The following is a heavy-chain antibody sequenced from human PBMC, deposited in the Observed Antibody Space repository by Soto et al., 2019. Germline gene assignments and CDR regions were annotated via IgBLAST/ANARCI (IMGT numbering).Heavy chain of an antibody. V-gene: IGHV4-4*07. CDR3: ARWSRGLGGWGLDP. CDR2: ISSNGI. CDR1: GDPITTDF. J-gene: IGHJ5*02. D-gene: IGHD3-10*01. Sequence: QVQLQESGPGLVKPSETLSLTCTISGDPITTDFWTWIRQPSGKGLEWIARISSNGIDYNPSLHSLVTVSADKTTNQISLRMTSVAAADSAVYDCARWSRGLGGWGLDPWGQGTLVTVSS.